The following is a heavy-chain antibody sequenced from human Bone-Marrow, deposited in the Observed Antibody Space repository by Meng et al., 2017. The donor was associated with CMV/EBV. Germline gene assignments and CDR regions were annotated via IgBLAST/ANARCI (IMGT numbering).Heavy chain of an antibody. D-gene: IGHD3-3*01. V-gene: IGHV4-4*07. CDR2: IYTSGST. J-gene: IGHJ6*01. Sequence: SETLSLTCTVSGGSISSYYWSWIRQPAGKGLEWIGRIYTSGSTNYNPSLKSRVTISVDTSKNQFSLKLSSVTAADTAVYYCAREGLWSGWTREYGMDVWGQGTTVTFYS. CDR1: GGSISSYY. CDR3: AREGLWSGWTREYGMDV.